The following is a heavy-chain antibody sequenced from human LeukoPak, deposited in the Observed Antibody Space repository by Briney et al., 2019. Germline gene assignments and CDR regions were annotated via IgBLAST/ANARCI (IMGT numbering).Heavy chain of an antibody. V-gene: IGHV3-33*01. CDR2: IWYDGSNK. Sequence: GGSLRLSCAASGFTFSSYGMHWVRQAPGKGLGRVAVIWYDGSNKYYADSVKGRFTISRDNSKNTLYLQMNSLRAEDTAVYYCARHGALAGTADYWGQGPLVPVSS. J-gene: IGHJ4*02. D-gene: IGHD6-19*01. CDR1: GFTFSSYG. CDR3: ARHGALAGTADY.